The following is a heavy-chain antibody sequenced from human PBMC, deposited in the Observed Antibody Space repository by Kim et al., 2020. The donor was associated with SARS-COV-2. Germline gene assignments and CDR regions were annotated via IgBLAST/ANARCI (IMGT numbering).Heavy chain of an antibody. CDR1: GFSVRSNY. V-gene: IGHV3-53*01. Sequence: GGSLRLSCAASGFSVRSNYMSWVRLAPGKGLEWVSVVYGGDNTYYADPVKGRFTLSRDNSENTAYLQMNTLRTHDTAVYYCARNLGGGGTFHFWGRGT. CDR3: ARNLGGGGTFHF. D-gene: IGHD2-15*01. J-gene: IGHJ4*02. CDR2: VYGGDNT.